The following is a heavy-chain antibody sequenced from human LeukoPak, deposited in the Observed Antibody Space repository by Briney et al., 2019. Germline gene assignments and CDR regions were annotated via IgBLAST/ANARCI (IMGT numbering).Heavy chain of an antibody. J-gene: IGHJ4*02. CDR1: GGSISNHY. D-gene: IGHD2-15*01. Sequence: SETLSLTCTVPGGSISNHYWSWIRQPPGKGLEWIGFIYATGRTDYNPSFTSRATVSVDMSKNQFSLKLSSVTAADTAMYYCARYFEVAGRWYLDYWGQGTLVTVSS. V-gene: IGHV4-4*08. CDR3: ARYFEVAGRWYLDY. CDR2: IYATGRT.